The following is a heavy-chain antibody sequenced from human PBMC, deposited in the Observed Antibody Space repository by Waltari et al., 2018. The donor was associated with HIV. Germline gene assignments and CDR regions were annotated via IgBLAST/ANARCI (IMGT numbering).Heavy chain of an antibody. D-gene: IGHD3-10*01. J-gene: IGHJ4*02. CDR2: IRRGNNEK. Sequence: LVESGGGVVKMGGSIRLTWAASGLQFGHYSMNWCRQSPVSGLEWVASIRRGNNEKHYLDSVRGRFVISRDNSESFVYLQMESVREEDTATYFCVRDDPGYGPIDYWGQGTPVTV. V-gene: IGHV3-21*04. CDR3: VRDDPGYGPIDY. CDR1: GLQFGHYS.